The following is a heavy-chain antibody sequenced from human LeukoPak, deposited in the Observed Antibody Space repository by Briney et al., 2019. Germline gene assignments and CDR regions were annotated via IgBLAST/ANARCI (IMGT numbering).Heavy chain of an antibody. CDR3: AREGGYCSGGSCSEYYFDY. CDR1: GFTFSSYA. Sequence: PGGSLRLSCAASGFTFSSYAMSWVRQAPGKGLEWVAVVWDDGSNKYYADSVKGRFTISRDNSKNTLYLQMNSLRAEDTAVYYCAREGGYCSGGSCSEYYFDYWGQGTLVTVSS. J-gene: IGHJ4*02. V-gene: IGHV3-33*08. CDR2: VWDDGSNK. D-gene: IGHD2-15*01.